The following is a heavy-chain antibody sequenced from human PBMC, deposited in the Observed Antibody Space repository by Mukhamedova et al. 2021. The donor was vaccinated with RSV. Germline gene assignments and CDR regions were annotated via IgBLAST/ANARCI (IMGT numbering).Heavy chain of an antibody. J-gene: IGHJ4*01. CDR3: AGGPRGGATMDYYFDY. CDR1: SSYA. V-gene: IGHV3-30-3*01. CDR2: ISYDGSNK. D-gene: IGHD1-26*01. Sequence: SSYAMHWVRQAPGKGLEWVAVISYDGSNKYYADSVKGRFTISRDNSKNTLYLQMNSLRAEDTAVYYCAGGPRGGATMDYYFDYW.